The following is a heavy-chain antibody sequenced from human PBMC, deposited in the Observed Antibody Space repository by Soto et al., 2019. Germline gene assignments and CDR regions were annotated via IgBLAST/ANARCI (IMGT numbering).Heavy chain of an antibody. Sequence: SQTLSLTCAFTGDSVSSNSAGWSWVRQSPSRGLEWLGRTYYRSKWYYEYAVSVRGRITINPDTSKNQYSLQLNSVTPEDTAVYFCARGEQYSGRIFHYPGQATLVTRS. D-gene: IGHD1-26*01. V-gene: IGHV6-1*01. CDR2: TYYRSKWYY. CDR1: GDSVSSNSAG. CDR3: ARGEQYSGRIFHY. J-gene: IGHJ4*01.